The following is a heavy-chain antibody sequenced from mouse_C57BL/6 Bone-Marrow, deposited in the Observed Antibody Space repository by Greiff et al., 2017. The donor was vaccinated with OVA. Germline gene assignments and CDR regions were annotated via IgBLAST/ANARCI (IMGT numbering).Heavy chain of an antibody. CDR2: IDPSDSYT. V-gene: IGHV1-59*01. Sequence: QVQLKQPGAELVRPGTSVKLSCKASGYTFTSYWMHWVKQRPGQGLEWIGVIDPSDSYTNYNQKFKGKATLTVDTSSSTAYMQLSSLTSEDSAVYYCARDGSSPYWYFDVWGTGTTVTVSS. CDR3: ARDGSSPYWYFDV. D-gene: IGHD1-1*01. CDR1: GYTFTSYW. J-gene: IGHJ1*03.